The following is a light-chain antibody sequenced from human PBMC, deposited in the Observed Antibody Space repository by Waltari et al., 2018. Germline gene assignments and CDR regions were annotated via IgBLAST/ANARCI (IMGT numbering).Light chain of an antibody. CDR2: AAS. J-gene: IGKJ3*01. Sequence: DIQMTQSPSSLSASAGDRVTLTCRASQGISTYLNWYQQKPGKAPKRLIYAASSLESGVPSRFSGSGSGTDFTLTISSLQPEDFATYYCLQYNSNPFTFGPGTKLDIK. CDR1: QGISTY. CDR3: LQYNSNPFT. V-gene: IGKV1-17*01.